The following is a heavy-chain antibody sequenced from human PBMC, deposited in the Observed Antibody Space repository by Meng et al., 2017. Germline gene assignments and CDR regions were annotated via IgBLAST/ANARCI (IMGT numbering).Heavy chain of an antibody. V-gene: IGHV1-24*01. Sequence: ASVKVSCKVSGYTLTELSMHWVRQAPGKGLEWMGGFDPEDGETFYAQKFQGRVTMTEDTSTDTAYMELSSLRSEDTAVYYCATAASYGDYDPWGYWGQGTLVTVSS. D-gene: IGHD4-17*01. CDR3: ATAASYGDYDPWGY. CDR2: FDPEDGET. CDR1: GYTLTELS. J-gene: IGHJ4*02.